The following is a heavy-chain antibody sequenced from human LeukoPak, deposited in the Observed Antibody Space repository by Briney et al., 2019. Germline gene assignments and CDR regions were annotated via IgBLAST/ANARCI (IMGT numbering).Heavy chain of an antibody. V-gene: IGHV4-59*01. J-gene: IGHJ5*02. Sequence: PSETLSLTCTVSGGSISSYYWSWIRQPPGKGLEWIGYIYYSGSTNYNPSLKSRVTISVDTSKNQFSLKLSSVTAADTAVYYCARLRVLYGDYKWFDPWGQGTLVTVSS. CDR2: IYYSGST. CDR3: ARLRVLYGDYKWFDP. CDR1: GGSISSYY. D-gene: IGHD4-17*01.